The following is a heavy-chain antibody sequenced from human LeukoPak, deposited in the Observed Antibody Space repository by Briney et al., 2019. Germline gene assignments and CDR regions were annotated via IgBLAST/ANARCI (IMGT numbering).Heavy chain of an antibody. Sequence: GGSLRLSCAASGITVRTNYISWVRQAPGKGLEWVSVIYSGGNTYYSDSVKGRFTISRDNSKNTLYLQMNSLRSEDTAVYYCARGLLGHCSSTSCYPGAFDIWGQGTRVTVAS. CDR2: IYSGGNT. CDR3: ARGLLGHCSSTSCYPGAFDI. J-gene: IGHJ3*02. CDR1: GITVRTNY. V-gene: IGHV3-66*02. D-gene: IGHD2-2*01.